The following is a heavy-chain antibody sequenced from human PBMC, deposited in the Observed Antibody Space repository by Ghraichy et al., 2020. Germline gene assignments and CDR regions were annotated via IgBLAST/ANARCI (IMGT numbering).Heavy chain of an antibody. Sequence: SETLSLTCTVSGGSISSYYWSWIRQPPGKGLEWIGYIYYSGSTNYNPSLKSRVTISVDTSKNQFSLKLSSVTAADTAVYYCARGSFGNWGSTGWFDPWGQGTLVTVSS. CDR1: GGSISSYY. J-gene: IGHJ5*02. V-gene: IGHV4-59*01. CDR3: ARGSFGNWGSTGWFDP. CDR2: IYYSGST. D-gene: IGHD7-27*01.